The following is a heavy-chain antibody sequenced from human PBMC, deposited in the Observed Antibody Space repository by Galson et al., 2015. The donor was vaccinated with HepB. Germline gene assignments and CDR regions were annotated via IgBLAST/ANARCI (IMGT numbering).Heavy chain of an antibody. CDR2: IYYSGST. Sequence: ETLSLTCTVSGGSISSYYWSWIRQPPGKGLEWIGYIYYSGSTNYNPSLKSRVTISVDTSKNQFSLKLSSVTAADTAVYYCARGLDLFGDYGDYHYGMDVWGQGTTVTVSS. D-gene: IGHD4-17*01. V-gene: IGHV4-59*01. CDR1: GGSISSYY. CDR3: ARGLDLFGDYGDYHYGMDV. J-gene: IGHJ6*02.